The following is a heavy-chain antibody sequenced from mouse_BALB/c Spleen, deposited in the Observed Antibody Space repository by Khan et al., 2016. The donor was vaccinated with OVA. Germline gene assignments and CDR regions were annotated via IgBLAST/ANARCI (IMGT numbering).Heavy chain of an antibody. CDR3: ARSTYRYAFAY. Sequence: EVQLQESGPSLVKPSQTLSLTCSVTGDSITSGYWNWIRKFPGNKLEYMGYMIYSGNTYYNPSLKSRISISRNTSKTQSYLQLNSVTTEDTATYYCARSTYRYAFAYWGQGTLVTVSA. CDR2: MIYSGNT. V-gene: IGHV3-8*02. J-gene: IGHJ3*01. D-gene: IGHD2-14*01. CDR1: GDSITSGY.